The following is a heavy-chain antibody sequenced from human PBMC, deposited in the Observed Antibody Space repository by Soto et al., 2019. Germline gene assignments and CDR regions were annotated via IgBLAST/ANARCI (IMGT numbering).Heavy chain of an antibody. J-gene: IGHJ4*02. V-gene: IGHV4-34*01. Sequence: PSETLSLTCAVYGGSFSGYYWSWIRQPPGKGLEWIGEINHSGSTNYNPSLKSRVTISVDTSKNQFSLKLSSVTAADTAVYYCARDDLNIVATRFDYWGQGTLVTVSS. CDR1: GGSFSGYY. CDR3: ARDDLNIVATRFDY. CDR2: INHSGST. D-gene: IGHD5-12*01.